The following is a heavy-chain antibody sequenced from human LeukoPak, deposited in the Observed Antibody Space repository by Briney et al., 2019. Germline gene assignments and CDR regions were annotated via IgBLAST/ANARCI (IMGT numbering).Heavy chain of an antibody. D-gene: IGHD2-2*02. V-gene: IGHV3-7*01. CDR3: ARDRRGGYCSSTSCYIAHY. CDR1: GFTFSSYW. J-gene: IGHJ4*02. CDR2: IEQAGSEK. Sequence: GGSLRLSCAASGFTFSSYWMSWVRQAPGKGPEWVANIEQAGSEKYYVDSVKGRFTISRDNAKNSLYLQMNSLRAEDTAVYYCARDRRGGYCSSTSCYIAHYWGQGTLVTVSS.